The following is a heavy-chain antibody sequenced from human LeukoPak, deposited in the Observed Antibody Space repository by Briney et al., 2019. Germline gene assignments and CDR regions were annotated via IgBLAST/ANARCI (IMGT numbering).Heavy chain of an antibody. CDR1: GFTFSSYS. J-gene: IGHJ4*02. D-gene: IGHD1-26*01. Sequence: PGGSLRLSCAASGFTFSSYSMNWVRQAPGKGLEWVAVISYDGSNKYYADSVKGRFTISRDNSKNTLYLQMNRLRGEDRAVYYCAKDSGAAYFDYWGQGTLVTVSS. CDR3: AKDSGAAYFDY. V-gene: IGHV3-30*18. CDR2: ISYDGSNK.